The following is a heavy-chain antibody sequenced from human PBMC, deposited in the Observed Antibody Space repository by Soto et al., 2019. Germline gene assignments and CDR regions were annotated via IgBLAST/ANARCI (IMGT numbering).Heavy chain of an antibody. J-gene: IGHJ4*02. V-gene: IGHV3-30*13. CDR3: VSDRGYGHASVPYS. Sequence: QAQLVESGGGVVQPGRSLRLSCAASGFAFSSYGMHWVRQAPGTGLEWVAVISYDGSLQHYADSVKGRFTISRDNSKNRVHLRMSSRRAEDTAVYYCVSDRGYGHASVPYSWGQGTLVSVSS. CDR2: ISYDGSLQ. CDR1: GFAFSSYG. D-gene: IGHD5-18*01.